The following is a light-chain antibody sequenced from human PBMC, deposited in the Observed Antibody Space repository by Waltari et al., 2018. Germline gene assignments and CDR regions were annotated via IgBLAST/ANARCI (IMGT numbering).Light chain of an antibody. V-gene: IGKV3-15*01. Sequence: DMVMTQSPATLSLSPGDRATLSCRASPGIRSNLAWYQHRPGQAPRLLMYGTSTRATGIPARFSGSGSGTEFTLTISSLQSEDSAVYYCQHYNNWPPVYTFGRGTNLEIK. CDR2: GTS. CDR3: QHYNNWPPVYT. CDR1: PGIRSN. J-gene: IGKJ2*01.